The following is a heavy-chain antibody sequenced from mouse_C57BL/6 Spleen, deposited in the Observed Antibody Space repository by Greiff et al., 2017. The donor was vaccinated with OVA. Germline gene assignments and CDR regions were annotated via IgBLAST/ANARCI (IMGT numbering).Heavy chain of an antibody. J-gene: IGHJ1*03. D-gene: IGHD1-1*01. V-gene: IGHV5-17*01. CDR1: GFTFSDYG. CDR3: ARGRITTVVAHWYFDV. CDR2: ISSGSSTI. Sequence: EVKLVESGGGLVKPGGSLKLSCAASGFTFSDYGMHWVRQAPEKGLEWVAYISSGSSTIYYADTVKGRFTISRDNAKNTLFLQMTSLRSEDTAMYYCARGRITTVVAHWYFDVWGTGTTVTVSS.